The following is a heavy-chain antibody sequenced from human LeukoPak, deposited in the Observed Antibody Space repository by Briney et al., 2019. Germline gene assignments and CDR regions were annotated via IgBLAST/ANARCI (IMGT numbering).Heavy chain of an antibody. D-gene: IGHD1-26*01. CDR3: ARDRGQWELLDYYYYMDV. CDR1: GGSISSYY. Sequence: SETLSLTCTVSGGSISSYYWSWIRQPPGKGLEWIGYIYYSGSTNYNPSLKSRVTILVDTSKNQFSLKLSSVTAADTAVYYCARDRGQWELLDYYYYMDVWGKGTTVTVSS. V-gene: IGHV4-59*01. CDR2: IYYSGST. J-gene: IGHJ6*03.